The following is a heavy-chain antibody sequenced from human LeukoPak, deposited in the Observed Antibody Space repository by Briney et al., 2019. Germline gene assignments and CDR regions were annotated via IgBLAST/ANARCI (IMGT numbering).Heavy chain of an antibody. CDR3: AGSKSRRECSHGYFDY. V-gene: IGHV4-34*01. J-gene: IGHJ4*02. CDR1: GGSFSGYY. D-gene: IGHD5-18*01. CDR2: INHSGST. Sequence: PSETLSLTCAVYGGSFSGYYWSWIRQPPGKGLEWIGEINHSGSTNYNPSLKSRVTISVDTSKNQFSLKLSSVTAADTAVYYCAGSKSRRECSHGYFDYWGQGTLVTVSS.